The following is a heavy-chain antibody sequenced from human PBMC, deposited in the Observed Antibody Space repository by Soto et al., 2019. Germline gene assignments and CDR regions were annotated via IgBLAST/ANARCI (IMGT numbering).Heavy chain of an antibody. CDR3: ARQGTQLWLRDYYYYGMDV. V-gene: IGHV5-10-1*01. Sequence: GESLKISCKGSGYSFTSYWISWVRQMPGEGLEWMGRIDPSDSYTNYSPSFQGHVTISADKSISTAYLQWSSLKASDTAMYYCARQGTQLWLRDYYYYGMDVWGQGTTVTVSS. CDR1: GYSFTSYW. CDR2: IDPSDSYT. D-gene: IGHD5-18*01. J-gene: IGHJ6*02.